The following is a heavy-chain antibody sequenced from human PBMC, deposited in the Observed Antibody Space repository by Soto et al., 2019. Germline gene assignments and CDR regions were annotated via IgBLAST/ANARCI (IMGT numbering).Heavy chain of an antibody. CDR2: IYWDDDK. V-gene: IGHV2-5*02. CDR1: GFSLSTSGVG. D-gene: IGHD3-9*01. J-gene: IGHJ3*02. Sequence: QITLKESGPTLVKPTQTLTLTCTFSGFSLSTSGVGVGWIRQPPGKALEWLALIYWDDDKRYSPSLKSRLTITKDTSKNQVVLTMTNMDPVDTATYYCAHTGHSDILTGYCYRGGCAFDIRVQGTMVTVSS. CDR3: AHTGHSDILTGYCYRGGCAFDI.